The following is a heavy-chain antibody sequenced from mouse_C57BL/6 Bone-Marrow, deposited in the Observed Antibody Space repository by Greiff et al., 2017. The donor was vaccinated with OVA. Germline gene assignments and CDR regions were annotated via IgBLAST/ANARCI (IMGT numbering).Heavy chain of an antibody. Sequence: EVKVLASGQGLVTPGGSLKLSCAASGFPFSSSAMSWVRQTPEQMLEWVAYISSGGDYIYYADTVKGRFTIARDNARNTLYLQMSSLKSEDTAMYYCTRDVWFAYWGQGTLVTVSA. V-gene: IGHV5-9-1*02. CDR3: TRDVWFAY. CDR2: ISSGGDYI. J-gene: IGHJ3*01. CDR1: GFPFSSSA.